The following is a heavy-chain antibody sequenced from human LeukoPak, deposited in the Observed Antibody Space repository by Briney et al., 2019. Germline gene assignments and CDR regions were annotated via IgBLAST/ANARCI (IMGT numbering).Heavy chain of an antibody. CDR1: GYTLTELS. CDR3: ATDSMVRGAYDY. D-gene: IGHD3-10*01. Sequence: GSSVKVSCKASGYTLTELSMHWVRQAPGKGLEWMGGFDPEDGETIYAQKFQGRVTMTEDTSTDTAYMELSSLRSEDTAVYYCATDSMVRGAYDYWGQGTLVTVSS. J-gene: IGHJ4*02. V-gene: IGHV1-24*01. CDR2: FDPEDGET.